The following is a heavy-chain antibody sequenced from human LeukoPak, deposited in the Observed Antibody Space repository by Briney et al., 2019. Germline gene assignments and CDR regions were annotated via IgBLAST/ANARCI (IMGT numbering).Heavy chain of an antibody. CDR3: ARLGYSYGN. CDR2: IYTSGST. CDR1: GGSISSYY. V-gene: IGHV4-4*09. D-gene: IGHD5-18*01. J-gene: IGHJ4*02. Sequence: SETLSPTCTVSGGSISSYYWSWIRQPPGKGLEWIGYIYTSGSTNYNSSLKSRVTISVDASKNQFSLKLSSVTAADTAVYYCARLGYSYGNWGQGTLVTVSS.